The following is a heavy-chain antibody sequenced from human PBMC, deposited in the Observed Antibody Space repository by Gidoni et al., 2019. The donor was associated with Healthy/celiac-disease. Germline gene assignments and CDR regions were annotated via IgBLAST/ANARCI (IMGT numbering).Heavy chain of an antibody. CDR2: IYWDDDK. CDR3: AHSNRLWFGAIKTYFDY. CDR1: GFSLSTSGVG. D-gene: IGHD3-10*01. V-gene: IGHV2-5*02. J-gene: IGHJ4*02. Sequence: QITLKESGPTLVKPTQTLTLTCTFSGFSLSTSGVGVGWIRQPPGKALEWLALIYWDDDKRYSPSLKSRLTITKDTSKNQVVLTMTNMDPVDTATYYCAHSNRLWFGAIKTYFDYWGQGTLVTVSS.